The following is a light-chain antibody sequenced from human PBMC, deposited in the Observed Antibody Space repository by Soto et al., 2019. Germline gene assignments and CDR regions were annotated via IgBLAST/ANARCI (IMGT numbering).Light chain of an antibody. Sequence: EIVLTQTPGTLSLSPGERATLSCRASQSVTSSHLAWYQQKPGQAPRLLIYGASTSATGIPDRFSGSGSATDFSLTTLRRVPEDFAMSYYLLYFSPDRYTFGPGTKVQIK. J-gene: IGKJ2*01. V-gene: IGKV3-20*01. CDR2: GAS. CDR1: QSVTSSH. CDR3: LLYFSPDRYT.